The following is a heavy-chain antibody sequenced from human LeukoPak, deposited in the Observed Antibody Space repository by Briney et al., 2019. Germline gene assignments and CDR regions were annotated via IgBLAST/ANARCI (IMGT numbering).Heavy chain of an antibody. V-gene: IGHV1-18*01. J-gene: IGHJ3*02. CDR1: GYTFTNYG. CDR2: ISAYNGNT. CDR3: ARGQYSSSSDDAFDI. D-gene: IGHD6-13*01. Sequence: ASVKVSCKASGYTFTNYGISWVRQAPGQGLEWMGWISAYNGNTNYAHQLQGRVTMTTDASTRTAYMELRSLRSDDTAVYYCARGQYSSSSDDAFDIWGQGTMVTVSS.